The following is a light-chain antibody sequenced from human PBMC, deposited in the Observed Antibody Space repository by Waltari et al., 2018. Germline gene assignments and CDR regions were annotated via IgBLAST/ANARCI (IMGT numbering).Light chain of an antibody. J-gene: IGKJ2*01. V-gene: IGKV3-15*01. CDR2: GAS. CDR3: QQYNNWQYT. CDR1: QSVSSN. Sequence: EIVMTQSPATLSVSPGERATLSCRASQSVSSNLAWYQQKPGQAPRLLIYGASTSATGIPARFSGSGSGTEFTLTISSMQSEDFAVYYCQQYNNWQYTFGQGTKLEIK.